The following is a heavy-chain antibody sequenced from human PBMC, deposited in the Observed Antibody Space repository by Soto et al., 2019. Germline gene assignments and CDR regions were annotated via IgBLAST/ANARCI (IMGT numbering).Heavy chain of an antibody. J-gene: IGHJ4*02. D-gene: IGHD4-4*01. V-gene: IGHV4-61*01. CDR2: IYYSGPS. CDR3: ARGYSHYAH. Sequence: KLSETLSLTCTVSGGSVSRDSNFWSWIRQPPGKGLEWIGYIYYSGPSRYNPSLESRVTISIDSSKNQVSLTLTSVTAADTAVYYCARGYSHYAHWGRGTLVTVSS. CDR1: GGSVSRDSNF.